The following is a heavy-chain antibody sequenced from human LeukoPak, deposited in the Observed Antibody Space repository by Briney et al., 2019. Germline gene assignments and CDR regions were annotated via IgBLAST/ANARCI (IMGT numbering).Heavy chain of an antibody. CDR1: GGSISSYY. V-gene: IGHV4-4*07. J-gene: IGHJ4*02. CDR2: IQRSGNT. D-gene: IGHD6-19*01. Sequence: SETLSLTCTVSGGSISSYYWNWIRQPAGKGLEWIGRIQRSGNTIYNPSLKSRVTMSVGKSKNQFSLKLTSVTAADTAVYYCARDEGSGWYDYWGQGTLVTVSS. CDR3: ARDEGSGWYDY.